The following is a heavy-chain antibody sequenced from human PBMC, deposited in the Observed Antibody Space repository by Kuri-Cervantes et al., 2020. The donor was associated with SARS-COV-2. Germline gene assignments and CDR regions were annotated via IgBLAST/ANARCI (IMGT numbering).Heavy chain of an antibody. Sequence: LSLTCAASGFTVSSNEMSWVRQGSGKGLEWVGRVRGKANNYATAYAASVKGRFTISRDDSKNMGYLQMNSLRAEDTAVYYCAKDPVAGTWGDNFDYWGQGTLVTVSS. J-gene: IGHJ4*02. D-gene: IGHD6-19*01. CDR2: VRGKANNYAT. CDR1: GFTVSSNE. V-gene: IGHV3-73*01. CDR3: AKDPVAGTWGDNFDY.